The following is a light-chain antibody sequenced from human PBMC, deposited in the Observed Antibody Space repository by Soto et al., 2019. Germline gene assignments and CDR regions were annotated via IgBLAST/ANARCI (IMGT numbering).Light chain of an antibody. CDR1: QTVTSNY. V-gene: IGKV3-20*01. Sequence: EIVLTQSPGTLSLSPGERATLSCRASQTVTSNYLAWYQRKPGQAPRLLIYGASSRATDIPDRFSGSGSGTDFTRTITRREPEDFAVYFCQQYAGSPSTFGQGTKVEIK. CDR3: QQYAGSPST. CDR2: GAS. J-gene: IGKJ1*01.